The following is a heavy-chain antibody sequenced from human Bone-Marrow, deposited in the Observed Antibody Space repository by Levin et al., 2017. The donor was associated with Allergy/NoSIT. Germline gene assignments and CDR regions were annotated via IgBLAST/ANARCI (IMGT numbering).Heavy chain of an antibody. J-gene: IGHJ2*01. CDR1: GFSLRSYG. V-gene: IGHV3-30*03. Sequence: GESLKISCEASGFSLRSYGIHWVRQTPGRGLEWVAVISYDGSQNFYAESVKGRFTISRDNSKNKVSLQMNTLKTEDTAVYHCVRDRRSYSSDWFFDLWGRGTQVTVSS. CDR2: ISYDGSQN. CDR3: VRDRRSYSSDWFFDL. D-gene: IGHD1-26*01.